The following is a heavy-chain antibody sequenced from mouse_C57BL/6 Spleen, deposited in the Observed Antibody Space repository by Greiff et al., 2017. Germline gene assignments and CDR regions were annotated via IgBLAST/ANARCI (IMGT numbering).Heavy chain of an antibody. CDR2: ICGGGST. Sequence: QVQLKESGPGLVAPSQRLSITCTVSGFSLTSYGVAWVRQPPGKGLAWLGVICGGGSTNYNSALMSRLSSSKDKSKSQVCLKMNSVQTEDTAMYYCARLGREGLAYGGQGTLGTVSA. CDR3: ARLGREGLAY. V-gene: IGHV2-9*01. CDR1: GFSLTSYG. J-gene: IGHJ3*01. D-gene: IGHD4-1*01.